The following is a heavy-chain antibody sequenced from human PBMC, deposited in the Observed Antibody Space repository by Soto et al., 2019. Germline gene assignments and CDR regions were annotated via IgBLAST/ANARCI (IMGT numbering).Heavy chain of an antibody. CDR2: IYYSGST. Sequence: PSETLSLTCTLPCGSISNFYWSWIPQPPGKGLEWIGYIYYSGSTNYNPSLKSRVTISVDTSKNQFSLKLSSVTAADTAVYYCARVGPKTVYYYYYGMDVWGQGTTVT. J-gene: IGHJ6*02. CDR1: CGSISNFY. V-gene: IGHV4-59*01. D-gene: IGHD4-4*01. CDR3: ARVGPKTVYYYYYGMDV.